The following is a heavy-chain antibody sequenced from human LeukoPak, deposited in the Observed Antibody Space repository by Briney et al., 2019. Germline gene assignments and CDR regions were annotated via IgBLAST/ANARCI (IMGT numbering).Heavy chain of an antibody. CDR2: ISSSGSTI. CDR3: AREFYDDLYFDY. CDR1: GFTFSDYY. Sequence: GGSLRLSCAAYGFTFSDYYMSWIRQAPGKGLEWVSYISSSGSTIYYAASVTGRFTIARDNAKNSLYLQMKRPRAEHTAQFYPAREFYDDLYFDYWGQGTLVTVSS. D-gene: IGHD5/OR15-5a*01. V-gene: IGHV3-11*04. J-gene: IGHJ4*02.